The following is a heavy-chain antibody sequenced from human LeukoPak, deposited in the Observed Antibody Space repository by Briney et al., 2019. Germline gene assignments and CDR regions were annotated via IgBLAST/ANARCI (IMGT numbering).Heavy chain of an antibody. V-gene: IGHV1-69*05. CDR1: GGTFSSYA. CDR2: IIPIYGTA. J-gene: IGHJ6*03. CDR3: ATCIAARPPYYYYMDV. D-gene: IGHD6-6*01. Sequence: GASVKVSCKASGGTFSSYAISWVRQAPGQGLEWMGRIIPIYGTANYAQKSQGRVTITTDESTSTAYMELSSLRSEDTAVYYCATCIAARPPYYYYMDVWGKGTTVTVSS.